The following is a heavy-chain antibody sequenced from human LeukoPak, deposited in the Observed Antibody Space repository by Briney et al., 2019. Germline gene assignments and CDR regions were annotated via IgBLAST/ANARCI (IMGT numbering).Heavy chain of an antibody. CDR1: GGSISSYY. D-gene: IGHD2-8*01. CDR3: TRESTVLTPYYYYYYYMDV. J-gene: IGHJ6*03. Sequence: SETLSLTCTVSGGSISSYYWSWIRQPPGKGLEWIGRVYNSGSTNYNPSLKSRVTMSVDTSKNQFSLKLTSVTAADTAVYYCTRESTVLTPYYYYYYYMDVWGTGTTVTVSS. V-gene: IGHV4-4*07. CDR2: VYNSGST.